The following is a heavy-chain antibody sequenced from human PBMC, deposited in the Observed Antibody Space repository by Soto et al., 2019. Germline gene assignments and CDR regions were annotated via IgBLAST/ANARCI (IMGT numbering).Heavy chain of an antibody. CDR3: AKVAGVLRFLEWLPNTPAYFDY. CDR1: GFTFSSYA. CDR2: ISGSGGST. V-gene: IGHV3-23*01. J-gene: IGHJ4*02. D-gene: IGHD3-3*01. Sequence: GGSLRLSCAASGFTFSSYAMSWVRQAPGKGLEWVSAISGSGGSTYYADSVKGRFTISRDNSKNTLYLQMNSLRAEDTAVYYCAKVAGVLRFLEWLPNTPAYFDYWGQGTLVTSPQ.